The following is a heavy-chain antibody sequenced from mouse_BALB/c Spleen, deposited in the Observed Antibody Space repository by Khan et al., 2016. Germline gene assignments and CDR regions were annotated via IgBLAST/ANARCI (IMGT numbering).Heavy chain of an antibody. J-gene: IGHJ2*01. V-gene: IGHV3-8*02. CDR3: ARYDGYYLDY. CDR1: GDSITSGY. CDR2: INHSGST. D-gene: IGHD2-3*01. Sequence: VQLKESGPSLVKPSQTLSLTCSVTGDSITSGYWNWIRKFPGNKLEYIGYINHSGSTYYNPSLNSRISTTRDTSKNQYYLQLNSVLTADTATYNGARYDGYYLDYWGQGTTLTVSS.